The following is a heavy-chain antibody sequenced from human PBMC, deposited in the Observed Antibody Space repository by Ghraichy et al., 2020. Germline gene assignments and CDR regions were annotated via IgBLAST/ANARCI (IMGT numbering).Heavy chain of an antibody. CDR1: GYTFTGYY. CDR3: AREGWEQWLVPDEPHRENWFDP. V-gene: IGHV1-2*02. CDR2: INPNSGGT. J-gene: IGHJ5*02. Sequence: ASVKVSCKASGYTFTGYYMHWVRQAPGQGLEWMGWINPNSGGTNYAQKFQGRVTMTRDTSISTAYMELSRLRSDDTAVYYCAREGWEQWLVPDEPHRENWFDPWGQGTLVTVSS. D-gene: IGHD6-19*01.